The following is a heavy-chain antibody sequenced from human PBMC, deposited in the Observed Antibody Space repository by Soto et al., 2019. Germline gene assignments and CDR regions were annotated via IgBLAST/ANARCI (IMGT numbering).Heavy chain of an antibody. V-gene: IGHV3-23*01. J-gene: IGHJ2*01. CDR3: AKSGWGVVVPAVNWYFDL. Sequence: GGSLRLSCAASGFTVSDYAMTWVRQARGKGPEWVSGISGSGGSTYYADSVEGRFTISRDNSKNTLYLQMNSLRAEDTAVYYCAKSGWGVVVPAVNWYFDLWGRGTLVPVS. D-gene: IGHD2-2*01. CDR1: GFTVSDYA. CDR2: ISGSGGST.